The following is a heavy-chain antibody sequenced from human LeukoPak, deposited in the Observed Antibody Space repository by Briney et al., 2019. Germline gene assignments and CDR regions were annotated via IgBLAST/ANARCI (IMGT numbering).Heavy chain of an antibody. Sequence: ASVKVSCKASGYTFTGYYMHWVRQAPGQGLEWMGWINPNSGGTNYAQKFQGRVTMTRDTSIRTAYMELSRLRSDDTAVYYCVRDGLHWDYDYWGQGTLVAVSS. CDR1: GYTFTGYY. CDR3: VRDGLHWDYDY. D-gene: IGHD1-7*01. V-gene: IGHV1-2*02. CDR2: INPNSGGT. J-gene: IGHJ4*02.